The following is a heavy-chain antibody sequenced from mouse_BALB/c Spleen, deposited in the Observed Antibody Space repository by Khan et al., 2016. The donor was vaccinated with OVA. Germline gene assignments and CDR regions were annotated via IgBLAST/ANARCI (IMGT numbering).Heavy chain of an antibody. Sequence: QVQLKQSGAELARPGASVKMSCEASGYTFTSNTMHWVKQRPGQGLEWIGYINPRSGYTNYNQKFKDKATLTADKSSSTAYMQLSSLTSEDSAVYYCERRTTGYAMDYWGQGTLVIVSS. CDR2: INPRSGYT. CDR3: ERRTTGYAMDY. CDR1: GYTFTSNT. D-gene: IGHD2-14*01. J-gene: IGHJ4*01. V-gene: IGHV1-4*01.